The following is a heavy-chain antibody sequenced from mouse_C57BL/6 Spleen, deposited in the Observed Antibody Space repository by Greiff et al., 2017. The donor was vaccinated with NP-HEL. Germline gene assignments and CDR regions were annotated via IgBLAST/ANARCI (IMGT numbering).Heavy chain of an antibody. D-gene: IGHD2-4*01. Sequence: EVQRVESVAELVRPGASVKLSCTASGFNIKNTYMHWVKQRPEQGLEWIGRIDPANGNTKYAPKFQGKATITADTSSNTAYLQLSSLTSEDTAIYYCARWDDYDGGFAYWGQGTLVTVSA. CDR1: GFNIKNTY. CDR2: IDPANGNT. CDR3: ARWDDYDGGFAY. V-gene: IGHV14-3*01. J-gene: IGHJ3*01.